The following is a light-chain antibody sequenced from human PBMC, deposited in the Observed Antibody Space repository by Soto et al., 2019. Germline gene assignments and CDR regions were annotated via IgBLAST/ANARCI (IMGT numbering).Light chain of an antibody. CDR2: GAS. V-gene: IGKV3-20*01. J-gene: IGKJ4*01. CDR3: QQYGSSPLLT. CDR1: QSVSSSY. Sequence: EMVLTQSPGTLSLSPGERATLSCRASQSVSSSYLAWYQQKPGQAPRLLIYGASSRATGIPDRFSGSGSGTDFTLTISRLEPEDFAVYYCQQYGSSPLLTFGGRTKVEIK.